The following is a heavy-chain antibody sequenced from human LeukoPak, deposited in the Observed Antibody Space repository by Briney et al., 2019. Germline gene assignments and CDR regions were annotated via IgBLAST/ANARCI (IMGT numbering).Heavy chain of an antibody. D-gene: IGHD2-8*02. CDR1: GGSINNFY. V-gene: IGHV4-59*08. Sequence: SETLSLTCTVSGGSINNFYWSWIRQSPGKGLEWIGYVHSSGRTDYNPSLRSRVSMSADTPKSQLSLRLASVTAADTAVYFCARHDEECPGEYCFLLSFDYWGPGSLVTVSS. CDR2: VHSSGRT. J-gene: IGHJ4*01. CDR3: ARHDEECPGEYCFLLSFDY.